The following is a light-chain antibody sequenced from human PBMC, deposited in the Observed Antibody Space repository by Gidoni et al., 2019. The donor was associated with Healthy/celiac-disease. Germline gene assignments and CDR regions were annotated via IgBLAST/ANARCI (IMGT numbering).Light chain of an antibody. Sequence: QSALTQPASVSGSPGQSIPISCTGTSSDLGSYNFVFWYQQHPSKAPKLMIYAVRNRPSGVANRFSGSKSGNTASLTISGLQAEDEADYYCSSYTSSSTVVFGGGTKLTVL. V-gene: IGLV2-14*03. J-gene: IGLJ2*01. CDR1: SSDLGSYNF. CDR2: AVR. CDR3: SSYTSSSTVV.